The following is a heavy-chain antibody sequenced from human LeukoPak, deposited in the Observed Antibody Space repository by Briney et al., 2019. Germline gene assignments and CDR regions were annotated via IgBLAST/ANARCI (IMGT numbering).Heavy chain of an antibody. CDR3: ARQEWELLSEFDC. V-gene: IGHV4-39*01. J-gene: IGHJ4*02. CDR2: IYYSGTA. CDR1: GGSISSSFYY. Sequence: SETLSLTCTVSGGSISSSFYYWGWIRQPPGKGLEWIGSIYYSGTAYYNPSLKSRVTISVDTSKNHFSLNLSSVTATDTAVYYCARQEWELLSEFDCWGQGTLGTVSS. D-gene: IGHD1-26*01.